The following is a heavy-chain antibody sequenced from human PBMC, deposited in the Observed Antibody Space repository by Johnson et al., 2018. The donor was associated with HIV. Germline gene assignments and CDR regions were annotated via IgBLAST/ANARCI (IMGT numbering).Heavy chain of an antibody. CDR3: ASETGESGAFDI. Sequence: QEQLVESGGGVVQPGRSLRLSCAASGFTFSSYAMHWVRQAPGKGLEWEAVISYDGSNKYYADSVKGRFTISRDNSKNTLYLQMNSLRAEDTAVYYCASETGESGAFDIWGQGTMVTVSS. CDR1: GFTFSSYA. D-gene: IGHD7-27*01. J-gene: IGHJ3*02. CDR2: ISYDGSNK. V-gene: IGHV3-30*04.